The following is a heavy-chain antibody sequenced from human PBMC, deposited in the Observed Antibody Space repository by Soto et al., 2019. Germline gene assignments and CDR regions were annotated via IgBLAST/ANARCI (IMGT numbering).Heavy chain of an antibody. V-gene: IGHV5-51*01. D-gene: IGHD5-12*01. CDR1: EYSFTSYW. CDR2: IYPGDSDT. Sequence: GESLKISCKGSEYSFTSYWIGWVRQMPGKGLEWMGIIYPGDSDTRYGPSFQGQVTISTDKSISTAYLQWSSLKASDTAMYYCARGAGRDGYNDAFDIWGQGTMVTVS. J-gene: IGHJ3*02. CDR3: ARGAGRDGYNDAFDI.